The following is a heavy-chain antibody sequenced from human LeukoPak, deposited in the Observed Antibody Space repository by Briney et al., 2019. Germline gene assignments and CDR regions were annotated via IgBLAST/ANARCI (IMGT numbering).Heavy chain of an antibody. V-gene: IGHV4-61*02. CDR1: GGSISSGSYY. CDR2: IYTSGST. CDR3: ARGPSGYHFDY. Sequence: SETLSFTCTVSGGSISSGSYYWSWIRQPAGKGLESIGRIYTSGSTNYNPSLKSRVTISVDTSKNQFSLKLSSVTAADTVVYYCARGPSGYHFDYWGQGTLVTVSS. J-gene: IGHJ4*02. D-gene: IGHD3-22*01.